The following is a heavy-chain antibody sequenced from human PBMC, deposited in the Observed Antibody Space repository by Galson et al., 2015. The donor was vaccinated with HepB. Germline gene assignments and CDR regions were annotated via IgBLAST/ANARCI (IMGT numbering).Heavy chain of an antibody. CDR1: GYTFTGYH. CDR2: INPNSGGT. CDR3: ARTNIVVVPAAIPYDY. V-gene: IGHV1-2*06. Sequence: SVKVSCKASGYTFTGYHMHWVRQAPGQGLEWMGRINPNSGGTNYAQKFQGRVTMTRDTAISTAYMELSRLRSDDTAVYYCARTNIVVVPAAIPYDYWGQGTLVTVSS. D-gene: IGHD2-2*02. J-gene: IGHJ4*02.